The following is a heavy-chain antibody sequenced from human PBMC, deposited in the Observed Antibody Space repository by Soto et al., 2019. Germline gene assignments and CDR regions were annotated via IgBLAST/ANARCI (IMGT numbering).Heavy chain of an antibody. V-gene: IGHV4-31*03. J-gene: IGHJ5*02. CDR3: ARGGSTWYGDNWLDP. CDR1: VGSITSGGYY. D-gene: IGHD6-13*01. Sequence: PSETLSLTCRFSVGSITSGGYYWGWIRQHPLKGLELIGYTYYTGITYYNPSVKVRVTISLDTYGSHFSLSLTSVTAADTAIYYCARGGSTWYGDNWLDPWGPGTLVPVSP. CDR2: TYYTGIT.